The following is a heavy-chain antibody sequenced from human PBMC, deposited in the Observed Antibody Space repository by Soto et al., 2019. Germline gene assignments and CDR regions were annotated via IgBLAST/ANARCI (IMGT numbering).Heavy chain of an antibody. CDR3: AREPYDFWSGYLYYYGMDV. CDR1: GFTFSSYA. CDR2: ISYDGSNK. J-gene: IGHJ6*02. D-gene: IGHD3-3*01. Sequence: GGSLRLSCAASGFTFSSYAMHWVRQAPGKGLEWVAVISYDGSNKYYADSVKGRFTISKDNSKNTLYLQMNSLRAEDTAVYYCAREPYDFWSGYLYYYGMDVWGQGTTVTVSS. V-gene: IGHV3-30-3*01.